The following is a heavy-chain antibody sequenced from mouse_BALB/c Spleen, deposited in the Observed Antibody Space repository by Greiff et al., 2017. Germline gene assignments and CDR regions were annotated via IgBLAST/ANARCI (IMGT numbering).Heavy chain of an antibody. J-gene: IGHJ4*01. CDR2: ISSGGSYT. D-gene: IGHD2-4*01. CDR3: TREYDYGYAMDY. Sequence: DVKLVESGGGLVKPGGSLKLSCAASGFTFSSYTMSWVRQTPEKRLEWVATISSGGSYTYYPDSVKGRFTISRDNAKNTLYLQMSSLKSEDTAMYYCTREYDYGYAMDYWGQGTSVTVSS. V-gene: IGHV5-6-4*01. CDR1: GFTFSSYT.